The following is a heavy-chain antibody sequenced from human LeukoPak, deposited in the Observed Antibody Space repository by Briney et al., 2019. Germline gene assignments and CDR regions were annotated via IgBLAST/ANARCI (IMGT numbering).Heavy chain of an antibody. CDR2: ISGSGGST. J-gene: IGHJ4*02. CDR1: GFTFSSYA. V-gene: IGHV3-23*01. CDR3: AEDRPPLDIVVVPAAFDY. D-gene: IGHD2-2*01. Sequence: GGSLRLSCAASGFTFSSYAMSWVRQAPGKGLEWVSAISGSGGSTYYADSVKGRFTISRDNSKNTLYLQMNSLRAEDTAVYYCAEDRPPLDIVVVPAAFDYWGQGTLVTVSS.